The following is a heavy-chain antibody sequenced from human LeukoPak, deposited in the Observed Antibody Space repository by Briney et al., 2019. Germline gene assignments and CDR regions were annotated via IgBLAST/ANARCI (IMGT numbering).Heavy chain of an antibody. V-gene: IGHV1-2*02. D-gene: IGHD3-3*01. CDR2: INPNSGGT. CDR1: GYTFTGYY. J-gene: IGHJ4*02. CDR3: ARDLRDVLRFLQWLFPAD. Sequence: ASVKVSCKASGYTFTGYYMHWVRQAPGQGLEWMGWINPNSGGTNYAQKFQGRVTMTRDTSISTAYMELSRLRSDDTAVYYCARDLRDVLRFLQWLFPADWGQGTLVTVSS.